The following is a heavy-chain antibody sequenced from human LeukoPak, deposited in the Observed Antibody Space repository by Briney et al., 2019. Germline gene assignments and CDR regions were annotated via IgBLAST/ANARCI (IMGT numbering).Heavy chain of an antibody. CDR2: ISYDGNNK. CDR3: TRERDLSLYHFKY. Sequence: GGSLRLSCTASKFTFSNYGMQWVRQAPGKGLEWVAVISYDGNNKYYANSVKGRFTISRDNSKNTLYLQMNSLRAEDTAMYYCTRERDLSLYHFKYWGQGTLVTVSS. V-gene: IGHV3-30*03. J-gene: IGHJ4*02. CDR1: KFTFSNYG.